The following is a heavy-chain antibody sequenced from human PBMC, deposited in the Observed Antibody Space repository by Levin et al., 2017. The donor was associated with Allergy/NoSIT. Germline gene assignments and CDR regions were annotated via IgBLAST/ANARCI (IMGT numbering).Heavy chain of an antibody. CDR3: ARGYLASWHTDY. J-gene: IGHJ4*02. D-gene: IGHD2-2*01. V-gene: IGHV4-34*01. CDR1: GGSFSGYF. CDR2: ITHDGNI. Sequence: KPSETLSLTCAVYGGSFSGYFWSWIRQFPGGGLEWIGEITHDGNINYNPSLKSRVTLSVDTSKNHFSLRLTSVTAADTAVYFCARGYLASWHTDYWGQGTLVTVSS.